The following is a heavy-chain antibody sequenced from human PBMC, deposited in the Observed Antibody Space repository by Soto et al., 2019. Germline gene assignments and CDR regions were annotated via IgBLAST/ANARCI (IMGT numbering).Heavy chain of an antibody. CDR2: MNPNSGNT. J-gene: IGHJ5*02. CDR1: GYTFTSYD. V-gene: IGHV1-8*01. Sequence: ASVKVSCKASGYTFTSYDINWVRQATGQGLEWMGWMNPNSGNTDYAQKFQGRVTMTRNTSISTAYMELSSLRSEDTAVYYCASSSGWTNFDPWGQGTLVTVSS. D-gene: IGHD6-19*01. CDR3: ASSSGWTNFDP.